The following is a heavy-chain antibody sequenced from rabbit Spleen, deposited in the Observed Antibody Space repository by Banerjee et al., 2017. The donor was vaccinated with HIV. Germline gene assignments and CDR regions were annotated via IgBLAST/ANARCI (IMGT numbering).Heavy chain of an antibody. Sequence: QSLEESGGDLVKPGASLTLTCKATGFSFSSNVYMRWVRQPPGKGLEWIACVGSGGFTYYANWAKGRFTISSTSSTTVTLQMTSLTAADTATYFCARDSGTSFSSYGMDLWGPGTLVTVS. CDR2: VGSGGFT. J-gene: IGHJ6*01. D-gene: IGHD4-1*01. CDR1: GFSFSSNVY. V-gene: IGHV1S40*01. CDR3: ARDSGTSFSSYGMDL.